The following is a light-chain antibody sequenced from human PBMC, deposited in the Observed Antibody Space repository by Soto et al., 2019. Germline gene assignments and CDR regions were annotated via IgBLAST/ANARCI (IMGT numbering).Light chain of an antibody. CDR2: EAS. CDR1: QSISSG. V-gene: IGKV1-5*01. CDR3: QTLSGYQIT. Sequence: DIQITHSPSTLSTSVGDRVTITCRASQSISSGLACVQDKPGKAPKLLIYEASILESGVPSRFRVSGSGAELPLTVRTLQHEDFATYDCQTLSGYQITLHQGAPL. J-gene: IGKJ5*01.